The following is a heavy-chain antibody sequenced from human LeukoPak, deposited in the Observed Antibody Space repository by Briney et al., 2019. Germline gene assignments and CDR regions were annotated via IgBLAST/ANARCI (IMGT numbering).Heavy chain of an antibody. J-gene: IGHJ3*02. CDR3: AREGDSSADAFDI. CDR1: GFPFNGYY. Sequence: ASVNVSFKASGFPFNGYYMHWVRQAPGQGLEWMGWINPNSGDANYAQKFQGRVTMTRDTSISTAYMELRRLRSDDTAVYHCAREGDSSADAFDIWGQGTMVTVSS. D-gene: IGHD3-22*01. V-gene: IGHV1-2*02. CDR2: INPNSGDA.